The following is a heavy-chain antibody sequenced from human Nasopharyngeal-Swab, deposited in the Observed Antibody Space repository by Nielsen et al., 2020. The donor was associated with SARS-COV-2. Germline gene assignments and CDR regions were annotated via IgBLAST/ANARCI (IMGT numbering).Heavy chain of an antibody. J-gene: IGHJ4*02. CDR1: GFTVSSNY. V-gene: IGHV3-53*01. CDR2: IYSGGST. Sequence: GRSLRLSCAASGFTVSSNYMSWVRQAPGKGLEWVSVIYSGGSTYYADSVKGRFTISRDNSKNKLYLQMHSLRVEDTAVYYCAKDRYCSGGACYFSGFDYWGLGTLVTVSS. CDR3: AKDRYCSGGACYFSGFDY. D-gene: IGHD2-15*01.